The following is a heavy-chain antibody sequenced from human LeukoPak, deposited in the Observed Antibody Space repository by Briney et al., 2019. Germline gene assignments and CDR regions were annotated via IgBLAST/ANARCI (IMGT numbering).Heavy chain of an antibody. CDR1: GGSISSYY. J-gene: IGHJ4*02. D-gene: IGHD5-18*01. V-gene: IGHV4-59*01. CDR3: ARSVLGYSYGLHIDY. Sequence: SETLSLTCTVSGGSISSYYWSWIRQSPGEGLEWIGYIHYRGSTNYNPSLKSRVTISVDTSKNQFSLKLSSLTAADTAVYYCARSVLGYSYGLHIDYWGQGTLVTASS. CDR2: IHYRGST.